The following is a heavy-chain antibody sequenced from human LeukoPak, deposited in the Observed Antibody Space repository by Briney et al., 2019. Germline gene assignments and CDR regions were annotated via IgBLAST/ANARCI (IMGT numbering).Heavy chain of an antibody. Sequence: GGSLRLSCAASGFTFSSYAMSWVRQAPGKGLEWVSAISGSGGSAYYADSVKGRFTISRDNSKNTLYLQMNSLRAEDTAVYYCTKDPYYYDSSGYYTSDYFDYWGQGTLVTVSS. CDR1: GFTFSSYA. V-gene: IGHV3-23*01. CDR3: TKDPYYYDSSGYYTSDYFDY. CDR2: ISGSGGSA. D-gene: IGHD3-22*01. J-gene: IGHJ4*02.